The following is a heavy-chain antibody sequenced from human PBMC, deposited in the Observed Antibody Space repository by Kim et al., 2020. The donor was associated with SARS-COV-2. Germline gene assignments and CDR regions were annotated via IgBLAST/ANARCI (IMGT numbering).Heavy chain of an antibody. D-gene: IGHD1-1*01. J-gene: IGHJ4*02. CDR1: EFTFNSYA. CDR2: LWYDGRNK. CDR3: ARGGRRWNAENDY. Sequence: GGSLRLSCTASEFTFNSYAMHWVRQAPGKGLEWVAVLWYDGRNKYYADSATGRFTIFRDNSKITLYLQMNNLRAEDTAVYYCARGGRRWNAENDYWGQGT. V-gene: IGHV3-33*01.